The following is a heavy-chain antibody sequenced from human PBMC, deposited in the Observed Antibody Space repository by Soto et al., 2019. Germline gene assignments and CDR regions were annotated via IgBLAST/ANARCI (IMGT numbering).Heavy chain of an antibody. Sequence: QVQLQQWGAGLLKPSETLSLNCAVYGGSFSGYYWSWIRQPPGKGLEWIGEINHSGSTNYNPSLKSRVTISVNTSKDHFCLRLSSVTAGDTAVYYGARVLTMRHHSNSGASPWQLVSGRLHPWCQGTLVPVSS. CDR1: GGSFSGYY. D-gene: IGHD6-13*01. V-gene: IGHV4-34*01. CDR3: ARVLTMRHHSNSGASPWQLVSGRLHP. CDR2: INHSGST. J-gene: IGHJ5*02.